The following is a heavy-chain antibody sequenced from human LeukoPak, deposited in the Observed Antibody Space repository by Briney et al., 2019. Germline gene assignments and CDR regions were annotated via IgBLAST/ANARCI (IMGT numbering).Heavy chain of an antibody. CDR3: ARSDVAYDSSGYSIDY. D-gene: IGHD3-22*01. J-gene: IGHJ4*02. Sequence: ASVKVSCKASGYTFTGYYMHWVRQAPGQGLEWMGWINPNSGGTNYAQKFQGWVTMTRDTSISTAYMELSRLRSDDTAVYYCARSDVAYDSSGYSIDYWGXGTLVTVSS. V-gene: IGHV1-2*04. CDR1: GYTFTGYY. CDR2: INPNSGGT.